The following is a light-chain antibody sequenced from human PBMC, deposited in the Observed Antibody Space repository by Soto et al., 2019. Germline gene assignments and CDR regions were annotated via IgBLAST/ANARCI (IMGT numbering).Light chain of an antibody. CDR2: DAS. V-gene: IGKV1-33*01. CDR1: QDISNY. Sequence: DLQMTQSPSSLSASVGDRVTITCQASQDISNYLNWYQQKPGKAPKLLIYDASNLETGVPSRFSGSGSWTDFTFTISSLQPEDIATYYCQQYDNLPSTFGQGTRLEIK. J-gene: IGKJ5*01. CDR3: QQYDNLPST.